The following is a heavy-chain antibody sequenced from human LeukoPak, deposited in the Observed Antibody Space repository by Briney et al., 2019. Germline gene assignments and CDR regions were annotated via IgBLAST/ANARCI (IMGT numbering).Heavy chain of an antibody. J-gene: IGHJ4*02. V-gene: IGHV3-64D*09. CDR2: ISINGGST. D-gene: IGHD5-12*01. CDR1: GFTFSSYD. CDR3: VNDGSGGYDHDY. Sequence: GGSLRLSCSASGFTFSSYDMYWVRQAPGKGLEYVSAISINGGSTYYADSVKGRFTISRDNSKNTLYLQMSSLRGEDTAVYYCVNDGSGGYDHDYWGQGTLVTVSS.